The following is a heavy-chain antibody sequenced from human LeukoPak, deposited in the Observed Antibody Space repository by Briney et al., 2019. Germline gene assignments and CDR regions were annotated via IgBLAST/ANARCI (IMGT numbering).Heavy chain of an antibody. CDR2: ISGSGGST. CDR3: AKDPSSYYDSSGYYLDY. Sequence: GGSLRLSCAASGFTVSSNYMNWVRQAPGKGLEWVSAISGSGGSTYYADSVKGRFTISRDNSKNTLYLQMNSLRAEDTAVYYCAKDPSSYYDSSGYYLDYWGQGTLVTVSS. D-gene: IGHD3-22*01. J-gene: IGHJ4*02. CDR1: GFTVSSNY. V-gene: IGHV3-23*01.